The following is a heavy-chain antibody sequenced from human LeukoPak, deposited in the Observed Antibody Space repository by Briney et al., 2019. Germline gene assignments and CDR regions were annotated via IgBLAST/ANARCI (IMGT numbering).Heavy chain of an antibody. CDR2: IWYDGSNK. V-gene: IGHV3-33*06. D-gene: IGHD1-26*01. CDR1: GFTFSSYG. CDR3: AKDHYSGSYSPFDY. J-gene: IGHJ4*02. Sequence: SGGSLRLSCAASGFTFSSYGAQWVRQAPGKGLEWVAVIWYDGSNKYYADSVKGRFTISRDNSKNTLYLQMNSLRAEDTAVYYCAKDHYSGSYSPFDYWGQGTLVTVSS.